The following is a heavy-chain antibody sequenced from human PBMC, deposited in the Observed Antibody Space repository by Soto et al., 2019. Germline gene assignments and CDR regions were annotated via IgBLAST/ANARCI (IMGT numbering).Heavy chain of an antibody. D-gene: IGHD3-16*01. CDR2: IKEDGSEK. J-gene: IGHJ4*02. CDR1: GFTFSRYW. Sequence: GGSLRLSCAASGFTFSRYWMSWVRQAPGKGLEWVADIKEDGSEKNDVDSVKGRFTISRDNAKNSLYLQMNSLRVEDTAVYYCAKGGHVDYCGQGTLVTVSS. CDR3: AKGGHVDY. V-gene: IGHV3-7*03.